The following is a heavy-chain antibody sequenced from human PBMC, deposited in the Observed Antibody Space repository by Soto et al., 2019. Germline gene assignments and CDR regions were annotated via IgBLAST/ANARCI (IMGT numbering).Heavy chain of an antibody. CDR3: ARVISGWHFDY. CDR1: GFTFSSYD. J-gene: IGHJ4*02. D-gene: IGHD6-19*01. V-gene: IGHV3-13*01. Sequence: PGGSLRLSCAASGFTFSSYDMHWVRQATGKGLEWVSAIGTAGDTYYPGSVKGRFTISRENAKNSLYLQMNSLRAVDTAVYYCARVISGWHFDYWGQGTLVTVSS. CDR2: IGTAGDT.